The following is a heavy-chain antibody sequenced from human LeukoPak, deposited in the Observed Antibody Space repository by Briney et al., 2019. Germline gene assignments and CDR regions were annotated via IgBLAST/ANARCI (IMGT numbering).Heavy chain of an antibody. CDR2: INHSGST. Sequence: SETLSLTCAVYGGSFSGYYWSWIRQPPGKGLEWIGGINHSGSTNYNPSLKSRVTISVDTSKNQFSLKLSSVTAADTAVYYCASLAMVTRYYYYGMDVWGQGTTVTVSS. CDR3: ASLAMVTRYYYYGMDV. D-gene: IGHD5-18*01. J-gene: IGHJ6*02. V-gene: IGHV4-34*01. CDR1: GGSFSGYY.